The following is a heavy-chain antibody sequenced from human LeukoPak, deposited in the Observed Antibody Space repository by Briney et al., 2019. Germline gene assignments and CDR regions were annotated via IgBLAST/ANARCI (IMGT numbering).Heavy chain of an antibody. D-gene: IGHD3-9*01. V-gene: IGHV3-23*01. Sequence: GGSLRLSCAASGFTFSSYAMSWVRQAPGKGLEWGSAISGSGGSTYYADSVKGRFTISRDNSKNTLYLQMNSLRAEDTAVHYCAGGVRYFDWLFFSWGQGTLVTVSS. J-gene: IGHJ5*02. CDR2: ISGSGGST. CDR3: AGGVRYFDWLFFS. CDR1: GFTFSSYA.